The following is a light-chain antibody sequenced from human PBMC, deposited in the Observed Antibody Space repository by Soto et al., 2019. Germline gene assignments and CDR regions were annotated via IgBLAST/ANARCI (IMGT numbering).Light chain of an antibody. V-gene: IGLV2-14*03. J-gene: IGLJ2*01. Sequence: QSALTQPASVSGSPGQSITISCTGTSSDIGSYNYISWYQQHPGKAPKLLIFDVSSRPSGVSDRFSGSKSGNTASLTISGLRAEDEADYYCSSRSSTSTSDVFGGWTKLTVL. CDR2: DVS. CDR1: SSDIGSYNY. CDR3: SSRSSTSTSDV.